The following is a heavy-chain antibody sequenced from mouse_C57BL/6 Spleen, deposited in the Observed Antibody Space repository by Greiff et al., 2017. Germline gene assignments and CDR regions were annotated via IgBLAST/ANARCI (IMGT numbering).Heavy chain of an antibody. J-gene: IGHJ1*03. V-gene: IGHV5-17*01. D-gene: IGHD1-1*01. CDR1: GFTFSDYG. CDR3: AKGHYYGSSYDYFDV. CDR2: ISSGSSTI. Sequence: EVQLVESGGGLVKPGGSLKLSCAASGFTFSDYGMHWVRQAPEKGLEWVAYISSGSSTIYYADTVKGRFTISRDNAKNTLFLQMTSLRSEDTAMYYCAKGHYYGSSYDYFDVWGTGTTVTVSS.